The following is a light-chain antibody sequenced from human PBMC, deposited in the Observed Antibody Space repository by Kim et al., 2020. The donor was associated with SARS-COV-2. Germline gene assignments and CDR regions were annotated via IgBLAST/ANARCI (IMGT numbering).Light chain of an antibody. V-gene: IGLV1-47*01. CDR3: ATWDASLSGVV. J-gene: IGLJ3*02. CDR1: SSNIGSNS. Sequence: QSVLTQPPSASGTPGQRVTISCSGSSSNIGSNSIYWYQQLPGTAPKLLMYRNNQRRSGIPDRFSGSKSGTSASLAISGLRSEDEADYYCATWDASLSGVVFGGGTQLTVL. CDR2: RNN.